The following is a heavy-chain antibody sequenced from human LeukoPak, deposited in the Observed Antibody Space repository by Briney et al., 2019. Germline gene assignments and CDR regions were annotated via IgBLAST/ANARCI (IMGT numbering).Heavy chain of an antibody. V-gene: IGHV4-59*01. Sequence: SETLSLTCTVSGGSISSYYWSWIRQPPGKGLGWFGYIYYSGSTNYNPSLKSRVTISVDTSKNQFSLKLSSVTAADTAVYYCARDRVVPAAIGSDYMDVWGKGTTVTVSS. CDR2: IYYSGST. D-gene: IGHD2-2*02. CDR3: ARDRVVPAAIGSDYMDV. CDR1: GGSISSYY. J-gene: IGHJ6*03.